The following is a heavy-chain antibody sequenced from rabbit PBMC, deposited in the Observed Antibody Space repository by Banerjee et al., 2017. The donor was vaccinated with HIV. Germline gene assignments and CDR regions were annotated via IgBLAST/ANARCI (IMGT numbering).Heavy chain of an antibody. Sequence: QSLEESGGGLVKPEGSLTLTCKASGFSFSSSYYMCWVRQAPGKGLEWIGCIYAGSSSTWYASWAKGRFTISKTSSTTVTLQMTSLTAADTATYFCARAAVYSNADGTNCGMDLWGQGTLVTVS. J-gene: IGHJ3*01. CDR3: ARAAVYSNADGTNCGMDL. D-gene: IGHD6-1*01. V-gene: IGHV1S40*01. CDR1: GFSFSSSYY. CDR2: IYAGSSST.